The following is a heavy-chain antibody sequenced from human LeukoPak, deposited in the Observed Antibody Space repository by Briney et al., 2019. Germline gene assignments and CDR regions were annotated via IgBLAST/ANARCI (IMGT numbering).Heavy chain of an antibody. CDR2: ISSGSSYR. V-gene: IGHV3-21*01. D-gene: IGHD5-24*01. Sequence: GGSLRLSCTVSGFTFNSYTMNWVRQAPGKGLEWVSSISSGSSYRYYADSVKGRFTISRDNAENSLFLQMDSLRAEDTALYYCARDSERRDGFSLYFFDYWGRGTLVTVPS. CDR1: GFTFNSYT. J-gene: IGHJ4*02. CDR3: ARDSERRDGFSLYFFDY.